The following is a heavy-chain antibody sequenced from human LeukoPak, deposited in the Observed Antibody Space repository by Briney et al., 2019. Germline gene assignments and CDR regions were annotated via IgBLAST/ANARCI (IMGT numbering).Heavy chain of an antibody. CDR1: GGSISSYY. D-gene: IGHD2-2*01. Sequence: SETLSLTCTVSGGSISSYYWSWIRQPPGKGLEWIGYIYHSGSTYYNPSLKSRVTISVDRSKSQFSLKLSSVTAADTAVYYCARMTRSSTTNWFDPWGQGTLVTVSS. V-gene: IGHV4-59*12. J-gene: IGHJ5*02. CDR3: ARMTRSSTTNWFDP. CDR2: IYHSGST.